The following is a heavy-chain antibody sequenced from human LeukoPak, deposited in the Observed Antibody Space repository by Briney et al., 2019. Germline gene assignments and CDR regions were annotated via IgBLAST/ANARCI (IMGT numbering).Heavy chain of an antibody. J-gene: IGHJ4*02. CDR1: GYTFTSYY. CDR3: ARAPSNGEFDY. CDR2: INPSGGST. V-gene: IGHV1-46*01. D-gene: IGHD1-1*01. Sequence: ASVKVSCKASGYTFTSYYMHWVRQAPGQGLEWMGIINPSGGSTSYAQKFQGRVTMTTDTSTSTAYMELRSLRSDDTAVYYCARAPSNGEFDYWGQGTLVTVSS.